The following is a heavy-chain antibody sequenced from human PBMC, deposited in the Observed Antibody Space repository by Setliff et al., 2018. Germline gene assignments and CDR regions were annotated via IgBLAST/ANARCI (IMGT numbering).Heavy chain of an antibody. CDR3: ARRDGSIIYREFFDY. CDR2: LFPSGRP. V-gene: IGHV4-38-2*01. Sequence: LSLPFFFSFSSLLLFHFCFFLLPPPFPVLSFLGPLFPSGRPYYTPPLNSRVTMSVDTSKNQFSLMLTSVTAADTAVYYCARRDGSIIYREFFDYWGQGALVTVSS. J-gene: IGHJ4*02. CDR1: FSSLLLFHF. D-gene: IGHD3-10*01.